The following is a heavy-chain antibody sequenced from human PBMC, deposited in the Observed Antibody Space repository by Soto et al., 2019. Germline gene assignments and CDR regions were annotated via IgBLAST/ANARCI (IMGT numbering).Heavy chain of an antibody. D-gene: IGHD1-26*01. CDR3: AHAYGGRSLY. V-gene: IGHV2-5*02. J-gene: IGHJ4*02. CDR2: SYWDDSK. Sequence: QITLKESGPALVKPTQTLTLTCTFSGFSLTTDRVGVGWIRQPPGEALEWLAVSYWDDSKTYRPSLESRLTITKDTSKNQVALTTTNMDSLDTATYYCAHAYGGRSLYWGQGTLVTVSS. CDR1: GFSLTTDRVG.